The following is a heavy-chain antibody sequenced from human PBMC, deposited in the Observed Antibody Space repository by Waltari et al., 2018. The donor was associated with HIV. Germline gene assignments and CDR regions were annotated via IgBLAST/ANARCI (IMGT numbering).Heavy chain of an antibody. CDR3: AREGSRGWRSDMDV. Sequence: EVQLVETGGGLIQPGGSLRLSCAASGFTVSSNYMSWVRQAPGKVLEGVAIIYSGGRTDYADSVKGRFTISIDSSKNTVYLQRNSLRAEDTAVYYCAREGSRGWRSDMDVWGQGTTVTVSS. D-gene: IGHD6-19*01. CDR2: IYSGGRT. V-gene: IGHV3-53*02. J-gene: IGHJ6*02. CDR1: GFTVSSNY.